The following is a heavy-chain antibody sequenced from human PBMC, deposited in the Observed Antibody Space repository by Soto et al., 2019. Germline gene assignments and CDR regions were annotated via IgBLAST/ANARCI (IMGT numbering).Heavy chain of an antibody. CDR3: AKDLSSLGWLALGAPFDS. CDR1: GFTFSSYS. Sequence: PXGFLRLSFAASGFTFSSYSMNGVRQAPGKGLEWVSSVSANVRNTYYADSVKGRFTVSRDKSKNALFLQLDSLRVEDTAIYYCAKDLSSLGWLALGAPFDSWGPGTLVTVSS. CDR2: VSANVRNT. J-gene: IGHJ4*02. V-gene: IGHV3-23*01. D-gene: IGHD3-22*01.